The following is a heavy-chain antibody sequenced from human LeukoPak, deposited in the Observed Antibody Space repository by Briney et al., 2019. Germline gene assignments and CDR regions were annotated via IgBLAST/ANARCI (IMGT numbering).Heavy chain of an antibody. J-gene: IGHJ4*02. CDR3: ARDQLYCTGGYCYFDY. D-gene: IGHD2-8*02. CDR1: GFTFSSYW. Sequence: GGSLRLSCAASGFTFSSYWMHWVRQAPAKGLVWVSRISSDGTSTAYADSVKGRFSISRDNAKNTLYLQMNSLRAEDTAVYFCARDQLYCTGGYCYFDYWGQGTLVTVSS. V-gene: IGHV3-74*01. CDR2: ISSDGTST.